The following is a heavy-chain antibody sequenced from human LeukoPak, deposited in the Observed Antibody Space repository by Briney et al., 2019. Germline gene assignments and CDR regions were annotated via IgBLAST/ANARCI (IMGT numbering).Heavy chain of an antibody. Sequence: ASVKVSCKASGYTFTSYAMHWVRQAPGQRLEWMGWTNAGNGNTKYSQKFQGRVTITRDTSASTAYMELSSLRSEDTAVYYCARGIFRDGSFDYWGQGTLVTVSS. J-gene: IGHJ4*02. D-gene: IGHD5-24*01. CDR3: ARGIFRDGSFDY. CDR1: GYTFTSYA. V-gene: IGHV1-3*01. CDR2: TNAGNGNT.